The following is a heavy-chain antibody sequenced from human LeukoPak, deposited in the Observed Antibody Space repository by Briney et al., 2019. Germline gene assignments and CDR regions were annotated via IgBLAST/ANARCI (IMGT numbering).Heavy chain of an antibody. CDR2: ISNSETT. J-gene: IGHJ4*02. Sequence: EASETLSLTCSVSGGSVTSYYWNWVRQTPGKGLEWIGYISNSETTDYGPSFKSRVTMSLDTSKNQFSLKLSSVTAADTAVYYCARCDLYYYDSSGYYLNWGQGTLVTVSS. CDR3: ARCDLYYYDSSGYYLN. D-gene: IGHD3-22*01. CDR1: GGSVTSYY. V-gene: IGHV4-59*02.